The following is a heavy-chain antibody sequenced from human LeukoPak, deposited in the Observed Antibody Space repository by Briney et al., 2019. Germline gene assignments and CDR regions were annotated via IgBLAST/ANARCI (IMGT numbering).Heavy chain of an antibody. CDR1: GGSFSGYY. CDR3: ARGPPLWFGNYYGMDV. Sequence: AETLSLTCAVYGGSFSGYYWSWIRQPPGKALEWIGYIYYSGSTNYNPSLKSRGTISVDTSNNQFSLKLSSVTDAATAVYYCARGPPLWFGNYYGMDVWGQGTTVTVSS. V-gene: IGHV4-59*01. CDR2: IYYSGST. D-gene: IGHD3-10*01. J-gene: IGHJ6*02.